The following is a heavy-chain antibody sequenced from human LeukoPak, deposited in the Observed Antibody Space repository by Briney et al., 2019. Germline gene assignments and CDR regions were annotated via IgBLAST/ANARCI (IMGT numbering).Heavy chain of an antibody. CDR3: ARRWYSYVKFSDAFDI. V-gene: IGHV5-51*01. D-gene: IGHD5-18*01. CDR1: GYSFTNYW. J-gene: IGHJ3*02. CDR2: IYPGDSDT. Sequence: GESLKISCKGSGYSFTNYWIGWVRQMPGKGLEWMGIIYPGDSDTRYSPSFQGQVTISADKSISTAYLQWSSLKASDTAMYYCARRWYSYVKFSDAFDIWGQGTMVTVSS.